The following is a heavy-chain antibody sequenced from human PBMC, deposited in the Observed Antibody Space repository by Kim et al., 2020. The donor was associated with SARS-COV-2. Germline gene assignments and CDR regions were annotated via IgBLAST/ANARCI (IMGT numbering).Heavy chain of an antibody. CDR3: ARGGGYSGYDDIDY. D-gene: IGHD5-12*01. J-gene: IGHJ4*02. Sequence: ADSVKGRFTISRDNAKNSLYLQMNSLRAEDTAVYYCARGGGYSGYDDIDYWGQGTLVTVSS. V-gene: IGHV3-21*01.